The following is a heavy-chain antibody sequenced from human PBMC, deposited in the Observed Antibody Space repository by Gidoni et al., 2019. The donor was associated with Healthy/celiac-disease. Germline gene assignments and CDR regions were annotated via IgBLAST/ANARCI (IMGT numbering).Heavy chain of an antibody. CDR1: GFTFDDYA. V-gene: IGHV3-9*01. Sequence: EVQLVESGGGLVQPGRSLRLSCAASGFTFDDYATHWVRQAPGKGLEWVSGISWNSGSIGYADSVKGRFTISRDNAKNSLYLQMNSLRAEDTALYYCAKLVGETGTTDYWGQGTLVTVSS. CDR2: ISWNSGSI. J-gene: IGHJ4*02. D-gene: IGHD1-1*01. CDR3: AKLVGETGTTDY.